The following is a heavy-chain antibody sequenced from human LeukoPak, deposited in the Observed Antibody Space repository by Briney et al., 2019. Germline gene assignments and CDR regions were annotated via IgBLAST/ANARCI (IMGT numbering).Heavy chain of an antibody. CDR3: ARLSFCSSTSCYTPMNFDY. J-gene: IGHJ4*02. CDR2: IYPGDSDT. V-gene: IGHV5-51*01. CDR1: GSSFTSYW. Sequence: GESLKISCKGSGSSFTSYWIGWVRQMPGKGLEGMGIIYPGDSDTRYSPSFQGQVTISADKSISTAYLQWSSLKASDTAMYCCARLSFCSSTSCYTPMNFDYWGQGTLVTVSS. D-gene: IGHD2-2*02.